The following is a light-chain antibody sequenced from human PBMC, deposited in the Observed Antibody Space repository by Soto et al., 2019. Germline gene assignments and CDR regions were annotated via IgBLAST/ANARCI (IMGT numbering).Light chain of an antibody. J-gene: IGKJ3*01. CDR1: QSVSSS. V-gene: IGKV3-11*01. Sequence: EIVLTQSPDTLSLSPGERATLSCRASQSVSSSLAWYQQKPGQAPRLLIYDASNRATGIPARFSGSGSGTDFTLTISRLEPEDFAVYYFKQRSNWPPEVTFGPGTKVDTK. CDR3: KQRSNWPPEVT. CDR2: DAS.